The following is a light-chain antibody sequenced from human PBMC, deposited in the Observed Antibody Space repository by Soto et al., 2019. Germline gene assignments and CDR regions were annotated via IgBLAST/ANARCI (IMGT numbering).Light chain of an antibody. CDR3: QQYSSSPWT. Sequence: VMTQSPGTLSVSPWERATLSCRASQSVGSDLAWYQQKPGQAPRLVIYDIFTRATGVPTRISGSGSGTDFTLTISRLEPEDFAVYFCQQYSSSPWTFGQGTKVDIK. CDR1: QSVGSD. J-gene: IGKJ1*01. V-gene: IGKV3D-15*01. CDR2: DIF.